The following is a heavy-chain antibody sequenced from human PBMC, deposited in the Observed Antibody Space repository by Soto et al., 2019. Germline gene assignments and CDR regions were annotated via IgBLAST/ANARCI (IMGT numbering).Heavy chain of an antibody. V-gene: IGHV3-21*01. CDR1: GFTFSSYS. J-gene: IGHJ6*03. Sequence: EVQLVESGGGLVKPGGSLRLSCAASGFTFSSYSMNWVRQAPGKGLEWVSSISSSSSYIYYADSVKGRFTISRDNDKNSLYLQMNSLRAEDTAVYYCASDIVVVVAATRDYYYMDVWGEGNTVTVSS. CDR3: ASDIVVVVAATRDYYYMDV. CDR2: ISSSSSYI. D-gene: IGHD2-15*01.